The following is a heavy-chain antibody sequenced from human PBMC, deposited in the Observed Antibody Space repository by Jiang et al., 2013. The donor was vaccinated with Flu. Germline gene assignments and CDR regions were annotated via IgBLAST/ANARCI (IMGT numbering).Heavy chain of an antibody. D-gene: IGHD3-22*01. Sequence: ETLSLTCTVSGGSISSSSYYWGWIRQPPGKGLEWIGSIYYSGSTYYNPSLKSRVTISVDTSKNQFSLKLSSVTAADTAVYYCARTMIVTGAFDIWGQGTMVTVSS. CDR3: ARTMIVTGAFDI. J-gene: IGHJ3*02. CDR1: GGSISSSSYY. CDR2: IYYSGST. V-gene: IGHV4-39*01.